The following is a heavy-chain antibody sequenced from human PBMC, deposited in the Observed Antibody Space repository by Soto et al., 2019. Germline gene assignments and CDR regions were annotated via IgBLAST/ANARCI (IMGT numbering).Heavy chain of an antibody. CDR2: ISSSSSTI. V-gene: IGHV3-48*02. D-gene: IGHD3-22*01. CDR3: ARGTYYYDSSGYFSPVDI. CDR1: GFTFSSYS. J-gene: IGHJ3*02. Sequence: GGSLRLSCAASGFTFSSYSMNWVRQAPGKGLEWVSYISSSSSTIYYADSVKGRFTISRDNAKNSLYLQMNSLRDEDTAVYYCARGTYYYDSSGYFSPVDIWGQGTMVTVSS.